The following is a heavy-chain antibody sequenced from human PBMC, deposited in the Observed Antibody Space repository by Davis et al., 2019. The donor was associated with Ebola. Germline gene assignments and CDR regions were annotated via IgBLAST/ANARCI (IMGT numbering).Heavy chain of an antibody. J-gene: IGHJ6*04. V-gene: IGHV3-23*01. Sequence: GESLKISCAASGFTVSSNYMSWVRQAPGKGLEWVSAISGSGGSTYYADSVKGRFTISRDNSKKTLYLQMNSLRAEDTAVYYCAKGLKSYYYDSSGSSFYYYFGIDVWGKGTTVTVSS. D-gene: IGHD3-22*01. CDR2: ISGSGGST. CDR1: GFTVSSNY. CDR3: AKGLKSYYYDSSGSSFYYYFGIDV.